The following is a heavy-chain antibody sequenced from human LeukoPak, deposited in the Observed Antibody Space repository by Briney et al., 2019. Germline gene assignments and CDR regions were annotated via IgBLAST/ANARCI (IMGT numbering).Heavy chain of an antibody. J-gene: IGHJ5*02. D-gene: IGHD2-15*01. V-gene: IGHV4-34*01. Sequence: PSETLSFTCAVYGGSFSGYYWSWIRQPPGKGLEWVGEINHNGGTDYNPSLKSRVTISVDTSKNQLSLKLRSVTAADTAVYYCAGEPGYCSGGSCYGGWFAPWGQGTLVTVSS. CDR3: AGEPGYCSGGSCYGGWFAP. CDR1: GGSFSGYY. CDR2: INHNGGT.